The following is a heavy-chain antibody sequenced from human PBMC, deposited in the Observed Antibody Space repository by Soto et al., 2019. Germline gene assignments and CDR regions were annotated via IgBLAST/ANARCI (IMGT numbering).Heavy chain of an antibody. CDR3: ARSQHRDYISWSFHR. Sequence: GASVKVSCKASGYTFTENQIHWLRRAPGQRLEWMGRIDPKSGDTTFAQTYQGRVTMTRDTSSNTVYMELTRLTSDDTAIYYCARSQHRDYISWSFHRCGQGTLATGS. D-gene: IGHD3-16*01. J-gene: IGHJ5*02. CDR2: IDPKSGDT. V-gene: IGHV1-2*02. CDR1: GYTFTENQ.